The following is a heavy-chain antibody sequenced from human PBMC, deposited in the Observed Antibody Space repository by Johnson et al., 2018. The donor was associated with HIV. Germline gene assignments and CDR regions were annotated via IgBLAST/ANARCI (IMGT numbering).Heavy chain of an antibody. Sequence: VQLLESGGGVVQPGRSLRLSCAASGFTFSSYSMHWVRQAPGKGLEWVAVISYDGSNKYYADSVKGRFTISRDNSKNTLYLQMNSLSAGDTAVYYCARERSYSSSWYVDAFCTWGQGTMVTVSS. CDR1: GFTFSSYS. CDR2: ISYDGSNK. V-gene: IGHV3-30*04. D-gene: IGHD6-13*01. J-gene: IGHJ3*02. CDR3: ARERSYSSSWYVDAFCT.